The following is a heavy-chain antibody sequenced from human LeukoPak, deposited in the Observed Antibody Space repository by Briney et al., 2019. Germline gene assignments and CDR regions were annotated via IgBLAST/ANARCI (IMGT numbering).Heavy chain of an antibody. V-gene: IGHV3-30-3*01. D-gene: IGHD4-17*01. Sequence: PGGSLRLSCAASGFTFGVYAMHWVRQAPGKGLEWVAVISYDGVNKYYADSVQGRFTVSRDNSKNTLYLQMNSLRVEDTAVYYCARESYPSGDYVVWGQGTLLTVSS. J-gene: IGHJ4*02. CDR2: ISYDGVNK. CDR1: GFTFGVYA. CDR3: ARESYPSGDYVV.